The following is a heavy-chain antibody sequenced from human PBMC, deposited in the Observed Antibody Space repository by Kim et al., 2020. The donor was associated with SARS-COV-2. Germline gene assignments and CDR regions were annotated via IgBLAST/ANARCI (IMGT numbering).Heavy chain of an antibody. CDR1: TYTFTKYY. CDR2: INPSDSGT. D-gene: IGHD2-8*01. V-gene: IGHV1-46*01. Sequence: ASVKVSCKASTYTFTKYYIHWVRQAPGQGLEWMGIINPSDSGTGYAQKFRGRFIMTRDTSTSTVYMELSSLRSEDTAMYYCGRSGIDGNGYFDEWGQGTLVTVSS. J-gene: IGHJ4*02. CDR3: GRSGIDGNGYFDE.